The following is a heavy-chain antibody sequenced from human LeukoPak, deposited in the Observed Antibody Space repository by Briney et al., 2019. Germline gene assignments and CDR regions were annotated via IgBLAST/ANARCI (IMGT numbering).Heavy chain of an antibody. CDR3: ARSWWGSVNWFDP. D-gene: IGHD3-10*01. V-gene: IGHV1-2*02. CDR1: GYTFTGYY. CDR2: INPNSGGT. Sequence: ASVKVSCKASGYTFTGYYMHWVRQAPGQGLEWMGWINPNSGGTNYAQKFQGRVTMTRDTSISTAYMELSRLRSDDTAVYYCARSWWGSVNWFDPWGQGTLVTVSS. J-gene: IGHJ5*02.